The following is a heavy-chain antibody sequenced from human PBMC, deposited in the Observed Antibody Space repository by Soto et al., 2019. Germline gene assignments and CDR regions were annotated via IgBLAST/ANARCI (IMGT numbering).Heavy chain of an antibody. CDR2: ISSSSYI. D-gene: IGHD2-8*01. V-gene: IGHV3-21*01. CDR1: GFTFSSYS. J-gene: IGHJ4*02. CDR3: ARQDRMGQFDY. Sequence: PGGSLRLSCAASGFTFSSYSRNRVRQAPGKGLEWVSSISSSSYIYYADSVKGRFTISRDNAKNSLYLQMNSLRAEDTAVYYCARQDRMGQFDYWGQGTLVTVSS.